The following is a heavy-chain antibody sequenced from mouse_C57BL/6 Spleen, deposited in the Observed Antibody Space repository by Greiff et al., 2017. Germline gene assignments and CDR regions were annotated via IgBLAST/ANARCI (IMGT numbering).Heavy chain of an antibody. V-gene: IGHV5-17*01. Sequence: EVKLVESGGGLVKPGGSLKLSCAASGFTFSDYGMHWVRQAPEKGLEWVAYISSGSSTIYYADTVKGRFTISRDNAKNTLFLQMTSLRSEDTAMYYWARGNYGSSSYYFDYWGQGTTLTVSS. D-gene: IGHD1-1*01. CDR3: ARGNYGSSSYYFDY. J-gene: IGHJ2*01. CDR1: GFTFSDYG. CDR2: ISSGSSTI.